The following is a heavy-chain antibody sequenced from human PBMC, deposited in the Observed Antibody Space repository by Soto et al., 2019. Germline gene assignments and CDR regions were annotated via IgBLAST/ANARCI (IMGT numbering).Heavy chain of an antibody. Sequence: GGSLRLSCAASGFTFSNYAVHWVRQAPGKGLEWVALISLDGSNKYYADSVKGRFTISRDNSKNTLYLQMNSLRPEDTAMYYCARDLERYSYAYSFDYWGQGTLVTVSS. J-gene: IGHJ4*02. D-gene: IGHD5-18*01. CDR3: ARDLERYSYAYSFDY. V-gene: IGHV3-30-3*01. CDR2: ISLDGSNK. CDR1: GFTFSNYA.